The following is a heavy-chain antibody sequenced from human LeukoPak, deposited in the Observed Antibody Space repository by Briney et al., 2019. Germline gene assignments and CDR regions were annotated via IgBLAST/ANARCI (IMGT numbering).Heavy chain of an antibody. J-gene: IGHJ5*02. CDR2: IFYSGST. V-gene: IGHV4-39*01. Sequence: SETLSLTCTVSGGSISGRSYYWGWLRQPPGKGLGWIASIFYSGSTYHNPSLKSRVTISVDTSKSQFSLKLSSVTAADTAVYFCARHPLKAYVSDWFDPWGQGTLVTVSS. D-gene: IGHD3-10*02. CDR1: GGSISGRSYY. CDR3: ARHPLKAYVSDWFDP.